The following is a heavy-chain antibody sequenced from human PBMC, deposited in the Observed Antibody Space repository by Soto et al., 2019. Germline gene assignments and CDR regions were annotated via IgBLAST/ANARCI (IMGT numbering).Heavy chain of an antibody. CDR1: GFTFSSYA. D-gene: IGHD2-8*01. CDR3: ANHNIVLMVYAPTSEDYYYGMDV. CDR2: ISGSGGST. V-gene: IGHV3-23*01. J-gene: IGHJ6*02. Sequence: EVQLLESGGGLVQPGGSLRLSCAASGFTFSSYAMSWVRQAPGKGLEWVSAISGSGGSTYYADSVKGRFTISRDNSKNTLYLQMNSLRAEDTAVYYCANHNIVLMVYAPTSEDYYYGMDVWGQGTTVTVSS.